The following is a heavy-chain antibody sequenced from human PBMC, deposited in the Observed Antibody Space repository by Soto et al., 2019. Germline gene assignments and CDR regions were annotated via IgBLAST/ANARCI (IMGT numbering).Heavy chain of an antibody. D-gene: IGHD6-19*01. Sequence: VQLVESGGGVVQPGRSLRLSCAASGFTFSDYAMHWVRQAPGKGLEWVAVVSHDGRNTHYADSVKGRFTISRDSSKKTAALETPSPRAEDTAVYCWAKGGRQWLVTSDFNYWGQGALVTVSS. CDR1: GFTFSDYA. V-gene: IGHV3-30*18. J-gene: IGHJ4*02. CDR2: VSHDGRNT. CDR3: AKGGRQWLVTSDFNY.